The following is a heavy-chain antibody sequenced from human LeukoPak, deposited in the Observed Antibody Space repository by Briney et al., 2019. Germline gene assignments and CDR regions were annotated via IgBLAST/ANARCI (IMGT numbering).Heavy chain of an antibody. J-gene: IGHJ5*02. Sequence: HAAGPLRLSCAASGFTFNSYALIWLDPAPGQELEWVSAISGSGGSTYYAASVKGPFTTSRDNSKNTLYLQMNSLRAEDTAVYYCAKWTPRNIAAAGVDPWGQGTLVTVSS. CDR1: GFTFNSYA. D-gene: IGHD6-13*01. V-gene: IGHV3-23*01. CDR3: AKWTPRNIAAAGVDP. CDR2: ISGSGGST.